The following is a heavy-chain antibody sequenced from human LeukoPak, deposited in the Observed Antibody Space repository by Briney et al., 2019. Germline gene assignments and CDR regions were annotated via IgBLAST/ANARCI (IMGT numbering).Heavy chain of an antibody. CDR1: GFTFRDYY. J-gene: IGHJ2*01. V-gene: IGHV3-11*04. Sequence: PGGSLRLSCAASGFTFRDYYMSRIRQAPGKGLEWISYISSSAGTIHYVDSVKGRFTISRDNAKNSLYLQMDSLRVEDTAVYYCATSVTRRRLDWFIDLWGRGTLVSVSS. D-gene: IGHD4-17*01. CDR3: ATSVTRRRLDWFIDL. CDR2: ISSSAGTI.